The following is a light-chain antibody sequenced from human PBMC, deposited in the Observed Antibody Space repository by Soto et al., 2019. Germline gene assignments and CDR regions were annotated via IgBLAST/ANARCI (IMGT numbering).Light chain of an antibody. CDR1: QSISTW. CDR3: QQYNSYPYT. Sequence: DIQMTQSPSPLSASVGDRVTITCRASQSISTWLAWYQQKPGKAPILLIFDASSLESGVPSRFSGSGSGTEFTLTISSLQPDDFATYYCQQYNSYPYTFGQGTKLEIK. V-gene: IGKV1-5*01. CDR2: DAS. J-gene: IGKJ2*01.